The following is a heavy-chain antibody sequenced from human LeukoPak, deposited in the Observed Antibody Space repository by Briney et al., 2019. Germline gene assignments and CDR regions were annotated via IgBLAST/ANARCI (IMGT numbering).Heavy chain of an antibody. Sequence: GGSLRLSCAASGFTFSSYAMQWVRQAPGKVLEWVAVISYDGSDKNYADSVKGRFTISRDNSKNTLYLQMNSLRADDTAVYYCARAVYRSGGYYFDYWGQGTLVIVSS. D-gene: IGHD6-19*01. J-gene: IGHJ4*02. CDR3: ARAVYRSGGYYFDY. CDR1: GFTFSSYA. V-gene: IGHV3-30*04. CDR2: ISYDGSDK.